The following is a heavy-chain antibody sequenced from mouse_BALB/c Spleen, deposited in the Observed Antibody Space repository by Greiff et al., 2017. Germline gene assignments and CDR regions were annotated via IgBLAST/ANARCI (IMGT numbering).Heavy chain of an antibody. CDR2: INPSTGYT. CDR3: ARRGNPHYYAMDY. V-gene: IGHV1-7*01. J-gene: IGHJ4*01. CDR1: GYTFTSYW. Sequence: VKLVESGAELAKPGASVKMSCKASGYTFTSYWMHWVKQRPGQGLEWIGYINPSTGYTEYNQKFKDKATLTADKSSNTAYMLLSSLTSEDSAVYYCARRGNPHYYAMDYWGQGTSVTVSS. D-gene: IGHD2-1*01.